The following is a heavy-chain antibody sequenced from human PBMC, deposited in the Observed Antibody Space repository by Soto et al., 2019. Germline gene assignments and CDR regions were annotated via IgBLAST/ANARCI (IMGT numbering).Heavy chain of an antibody. Sequence: LGGSLRVSCAASGFTFSSYYMSWVRQAQGKGLEWVANVNEDGGEKYYVDSVKGRFTVSRDNAKNSLYLQMNSLRAEDTAVYYCAKWGGAGSDSWGQGTLVTVSS. J-gene: IGHJ4*02. D-gene: IGHD1-26*01. CDR3: AKWGGAGSDS. CDR1: GFTFSSYY. V-gene: IGHV3-7*01. CDR2: VNEDGGEK.